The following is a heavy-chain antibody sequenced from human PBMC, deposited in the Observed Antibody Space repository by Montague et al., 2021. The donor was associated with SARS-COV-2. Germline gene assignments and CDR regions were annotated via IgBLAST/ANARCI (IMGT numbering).Heavy chain of an antibody. CDR3: YSGYDFGY. CDR1: GFTFNSYS. Sequence: SLRLSCAASGFTFNSYSMNWVRQAPGKGLEWVSSISSSSTSIYYADSVKGRFTISRDNAKNSLYLQMNSLRAEDTAVCYCYSGYDFGYWGQGTLVTVSS. V-gene: IGHV3-21*01. D-gene: IGHD5-12*01. J-gene: IGHJ4*02. CDR2: ISSSSTSI.